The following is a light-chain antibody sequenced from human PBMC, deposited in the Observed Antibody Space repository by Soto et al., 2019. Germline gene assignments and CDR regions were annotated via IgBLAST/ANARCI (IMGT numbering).Light chain of an antibody. CDR3: QQYSSSPWT. V-gene: IGKV3-20*01. J-gene: IGKJ1*01. CDR2: GAS. CDR1: QSVSSSY. Sequence: EIVLTQSPGTLSLSPGERATLSCRASQSVSSSYLAWYQQKPGQAPRPLIYGASSRAIGIPDRFSGSGSGTDFTLTISRLEPEDFAVYYCQQYSSSPWTFVQGTKVDIK.